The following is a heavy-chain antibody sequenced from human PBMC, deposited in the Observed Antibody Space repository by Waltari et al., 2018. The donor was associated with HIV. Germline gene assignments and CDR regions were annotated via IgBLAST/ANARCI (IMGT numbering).Heavy chain of an antibody. D-gene: IGHD2-2*02. V-gene: IGHV4-59*01. CDR2: IYYSGIT. J-gene: IGHJ5*02. CDR3: ARAVTQKLYIGFDP. CDR1: GGSISDYY. Sequence: QVQLQESGPGLVKPSETLSLTCTVSGGSISDYYWTWIRQPPGKGLEWIGYIYYSGITNYNPSLKSRVTISVDTSKNQFSLKLSSVAAADTAVYYCARAVTQKLYIGFDPWGQGTLVTVSS.